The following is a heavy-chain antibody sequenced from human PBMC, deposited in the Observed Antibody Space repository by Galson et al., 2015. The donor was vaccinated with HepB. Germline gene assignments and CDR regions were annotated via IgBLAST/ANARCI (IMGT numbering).Heavy chain of an antibody. V-gene: IGHV1-69*13. D-gene: IGHD3-10*01. J-gene: IGHJ3*02. Sequence: SVKVSCKASGGTFSSYAISWVRQAPGQGLEWMGGIIPIFGTANYAQKFQGRVTITADESTSTAYMELSSLRSEDTAVYYCARGYYYGSGSYFAQNIWGQGTMVTVSS. CDR1: GGTFSSYA. CDR3: ARGYYYGSGSYFAQNI. CDR2: IIPIFGTA.